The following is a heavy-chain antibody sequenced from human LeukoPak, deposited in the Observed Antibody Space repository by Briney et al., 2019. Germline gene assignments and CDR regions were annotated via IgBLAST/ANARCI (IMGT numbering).Heavy chain of an antibody. CDR3: ARGAMVRGVIMYNWFDP. CDR2: INHSGST. Sequence: SETLSLTCAVYGGSFSGYYWSWIRQPPGKGLEGIGEINHSGSTNYNPSLKSRVTISVDTSKNQFSLKLSSVTAADTAVYYCARGAMVRGVIMYNWFDPWGQGTLVTVSS. V-gene: IGHV4-34*01. D-gene: IGHD3-10*01. CDR1: GGSFSGYY. J-gene: IGHJ5*02.